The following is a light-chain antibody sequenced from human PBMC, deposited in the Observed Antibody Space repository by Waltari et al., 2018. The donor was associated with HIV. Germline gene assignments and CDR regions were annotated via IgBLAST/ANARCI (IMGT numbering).Light chain of an antibody. CDR2: DFS. CDR3: SSYRTTFS. V-gene: IGLV2-14*03. Sequence: QSALTQPASMSGSPGQSITISCAGPTSDIGPSHSASWYQQHPDRAPKLIIYDFSFRPSGVVSRFSGPKSGNTASLTISDLRSDYEAVYYCSSYRTTFSFGAGTKLNVL. J-gene: IGLJ2*01. CDR1: TSDIGPSHS.